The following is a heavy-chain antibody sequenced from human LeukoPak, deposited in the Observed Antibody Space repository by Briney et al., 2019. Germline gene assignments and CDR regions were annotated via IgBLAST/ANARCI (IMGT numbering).Heavy chain of an antibody. J-gene: IGHJ4*02. D-gene: IGHD2-15*01. CDR2: ITSEGSST. V-gene: IGHV3-74*01. Sequence: LPGGSLRLSCAASGFTFSSYWMHWVRQVPGKGLVWVSRITSEGSSTSYADSVKGRFTISRGNAKNTLYLQMNSLRAEDTAVYYCARGSSVVALDWGQGTLVTVSS. CDR1: GFTFSSYW. CDR3: ARGSSVVALD.